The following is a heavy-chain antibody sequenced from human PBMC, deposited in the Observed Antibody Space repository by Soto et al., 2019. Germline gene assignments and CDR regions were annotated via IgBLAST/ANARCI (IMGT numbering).Heavy chain of an antibody. V-gene: IGHV1-3*01. Sequence: ASVKVSCKASGXTFTSYAMHWGRQAPGQRLEWMGWINAGNGNTKYSQKFQGRVTITRDTSASTAYMELSSLRSEVTAVYYCARDLGYALPDYWGQGTLVTVSS. D-gene: IGHD2-15*01. J-gene: IGHJ4*02. CDR2: INAGNGNT. CDR3: ARDLGYALPDY. CDR1: GXTFTSYA.